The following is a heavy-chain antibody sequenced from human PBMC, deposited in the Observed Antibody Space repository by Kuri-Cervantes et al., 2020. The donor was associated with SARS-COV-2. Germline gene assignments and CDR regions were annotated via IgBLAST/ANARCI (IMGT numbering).Heavy chain of an antibody. V-gene: IGHV4-59*08. CDR3: ARHFYYGDYDY. CDR1: GGSISSYY. D-gene: IGHD4-17*01. J-gene: IGHJ4*02. CDR2: IYYSRST. Sequence: SETLSLTCTVSGGSISSYYWSWIRQPPGKGLEWIGYIYYSRSTNYNPSLKSRVTISVDTSKNQFSLKLSSVTAADTAVYYCARHFYYGDYDYWGQGTLVTVSS.